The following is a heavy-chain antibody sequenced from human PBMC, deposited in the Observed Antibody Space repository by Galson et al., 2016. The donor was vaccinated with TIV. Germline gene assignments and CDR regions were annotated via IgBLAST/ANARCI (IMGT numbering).Heavy chain of an antibody. CDR2: INPNTGGT. V-gene: IGHV1-2*06. Sequence: SVKVSCKASGYTFTGYYIHWVRQAPGQGLEWMGRINPNTGGTNYAQKFQGRLTMTNDTSISTAYLELSSLTSDDTAVYYCARVWGEYCSSPSCWDLPLDYWGQGTLVTVSS. CDR3: ARVWGEYCSSPSCWDLPLDY. CDR1: GYTFTGYY. D-gene: IGHD2-2*01. J-gene: IGHJ4*02.